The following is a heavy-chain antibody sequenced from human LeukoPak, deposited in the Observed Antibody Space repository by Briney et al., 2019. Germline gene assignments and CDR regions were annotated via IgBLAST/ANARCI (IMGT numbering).Heavy chain of an antibody. D-gene: IGHD3-3*01. J-gene: IGHJ5*02. V-gene: IGHV1-18*01. CDR2: ISAYNGNT. CDR3: ARDRYSEYDFWSGPLT. Sequence: GASVKVSCKASGYTFTSYGISWVRQAPAQGLEWMGWISAYNGNTNYAQKLQGRVTMTTDTSTSTAYMELRSLRSDDTAVYYFARDRYSEYDFWSGPLTWGQGTLVTVSS. CDR1: GYTFTSYG.